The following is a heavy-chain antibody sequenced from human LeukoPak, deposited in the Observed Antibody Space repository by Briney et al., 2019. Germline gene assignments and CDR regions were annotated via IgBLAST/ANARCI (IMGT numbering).Heavy chain of an antibody. CDR3: ARGIAVAGTDY. Sequence: GGPLRLSCAASGFTFSSYGMHWVRQAPGKGLEWVAVIWYDGSNKYYADSVKGRFTISRDNSKNTLYLQMNSLRAEDTAVYYCARGIAVAGTDYWGQGTLVTVSS. D-gene: IGHD6-19*01. J-gene: IGHJ4*02. CDR2: IWYDGSNK. CDR1: GFTFSSYG. V-gene: IGHV3-33*01.